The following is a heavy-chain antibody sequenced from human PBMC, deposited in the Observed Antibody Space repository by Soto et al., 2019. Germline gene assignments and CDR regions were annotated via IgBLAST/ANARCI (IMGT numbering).Heavy chain of an antibody. CDR1: GYTFRNDY. Sequence: GGALRLSCAASGYTFRNDYMTCVRQAPGRGLEWVSSISPSSSFLSYADSVKVRFTSSRDNAKSSVNLQMNSLRAEDTAVYYCARVGTDYGSGSPYYSDYWGQRSVVTDSS. V-gene: IGHV3-21*06. D-gene: IGHD3-10*01. CDR3: ARVGTDYGSGSPYYSDY. CDR2: ISPSSSFL. J-gene: IGHJ4*02.